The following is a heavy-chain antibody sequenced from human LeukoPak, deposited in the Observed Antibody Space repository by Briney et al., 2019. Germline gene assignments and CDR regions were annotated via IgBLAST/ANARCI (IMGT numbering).Heavy chain of an antibody. Sequence: SETLSLTCTVSGGSISSYYWSWIRQPPGKGLEWLGYIYYSGSTNYNPSLKSRVTISVDTSKNQFSLKLSSVTAADTAVYYCARWGGVATISPFDYWGQGTLVTVSS. CDR2: IYYSGST. CDR3: ARWGGVATISPFDY. V-gene: IGHV4-59*01. J-gene: IGHJ4*02. CDR1: GGSISSYY. D-gene: IGHD5-12*01.